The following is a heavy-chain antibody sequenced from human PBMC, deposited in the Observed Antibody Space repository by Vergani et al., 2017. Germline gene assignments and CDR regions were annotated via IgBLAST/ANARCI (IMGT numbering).Heavy chain of an antibody. CDR1: GGTFSSYA. V-gene: IGHV1-69*06. Sequence: QVQLVQSGAEVKKPGSSVKVSCKASGGTFSSYAISWVRQAPGQGLEWMGGIIPIFGTANYAQKFQGRVTITADKSTSTAYMELSSLGSEDTAVCYCATQGYDYVRGSYLYGASYYYGMDVWSEGSTVTVS. CDR2: IIPIFGTA. D-gene: IGHD3-16*02. J-gene: IGHJ6*02. CDR3: ATQGYDYVRGSYLYGASYYYGMDV.